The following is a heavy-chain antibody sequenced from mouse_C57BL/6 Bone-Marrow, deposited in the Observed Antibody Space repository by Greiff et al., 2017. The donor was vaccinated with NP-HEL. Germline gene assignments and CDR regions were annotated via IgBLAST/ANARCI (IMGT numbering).Heavy chain of an antibody. CDR2: IDPETGGT. CDR1: GYTFTDYE. V-gene: IGHV1-15*01. Sequence: QVQLQQSGAELVRPGASVTLSCKASGYTFTDYEMHWVKQTPVHGLEWIGAIDPETGGTAYNQKFKGKAILTTDKSSSPAYLELRSLTSEDSAVYYCKGGGYWGKGTTLTDSS. CDR3: KGGGY. J-gene: IGHJ2*01. D-gene: IGHD1-1*02.